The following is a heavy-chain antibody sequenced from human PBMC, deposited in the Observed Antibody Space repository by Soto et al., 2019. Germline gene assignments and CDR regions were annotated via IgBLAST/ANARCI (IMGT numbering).Heavy chain of an antibody. V-gene: IGHV3-23*01. CDR1: GFTFSSYA. CDR3: ATSTVTTFFRDY. Sequence: GGSLRLSCAASGFTFSSYAMSWVHQAPGKGLEWVSAISGSGGSTYYADSVKGRFTISRDNSKNTLYLQMNSPRAEDTAVYYCATSTVTTFFRDYWGQGTLVTVSS. D-gene: IGHD4-4*01. CDR2: ISGSGGST. J-gene: IGHJ4*02.